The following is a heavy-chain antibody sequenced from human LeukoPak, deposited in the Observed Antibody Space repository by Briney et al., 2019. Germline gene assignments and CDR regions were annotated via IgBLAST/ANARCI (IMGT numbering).Heavy chain of an antibody. V-gene: IGHV1-2*06. CDR2: INPKSGGT. CDR1: GYNFTAYY. D-gene: IGHD3-10*01. Sequence: ASVKVSCKASGYNFTAYYMYWMRQAPGQGLEWMGRINPKSGGTKYTQKFQGRVTLTRDTSTRTVYMELNRLRSDDTAVYYCARWAGAREYAVYSFGGMDVWGQGTTVTVSS. J-gene: IGHJ6*02. CDR3: ARWAGAREYAVYSFGGMDV.